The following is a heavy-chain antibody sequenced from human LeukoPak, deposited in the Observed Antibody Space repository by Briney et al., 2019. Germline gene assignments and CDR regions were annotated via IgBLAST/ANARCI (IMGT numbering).Heavy chain of an antibody. D-gene: IGHD3-22*01. CDR3: VTPYYYDSSGYYPLSPDAFDI. CDR2: IYPGDSDT. Sequence: GESLKISCKGSGYSFTSYWIGWVRQMPGKGLEWMGIIYPGDSDTRYSPSFQGQVTISADKSISTAYLQWSSLKASDTAMYYCVTPYYYDSSGYYPLSPDAFDIWGQGTMVTVSS. J-gene: IGHJ3*02. CDR1: GYSFTSYW. V-gene: IGHV5-51*01.